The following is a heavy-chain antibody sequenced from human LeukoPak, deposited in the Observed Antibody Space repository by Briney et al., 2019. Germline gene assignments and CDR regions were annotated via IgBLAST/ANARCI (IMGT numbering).Heavy chain of an antibody. Sequence: SETLSLTCAVYGGSFSGYYWSWIRQPPGKGLEWIGEINHSGSTNYNPSLKSRVTISVDTSKNQFSLKLSSVTAADTAVYYCARPGYYYDSSGYYYDDYWGQGTLVTVSS. J-gene: IGHJ4*02. CDR1: GGSFSGYY. V-gene: IGHV4-34*01. CDR2: INHSGST. D-gene: IGHD3-22*01. CDR3: ARPGYYYDSSGYYYDDY.